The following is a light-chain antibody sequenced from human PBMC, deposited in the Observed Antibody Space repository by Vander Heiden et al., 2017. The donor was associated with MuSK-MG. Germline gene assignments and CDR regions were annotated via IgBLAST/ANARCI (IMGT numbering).Light chain of an antibody. J-gene: IGLJ2*01. CDR1: SSDGGDYNY. CDR3: ASVSVTTTVV. CDR2: DVS. V-gene: IGLV2-14*03. Sequence: QSALTQSASVSGSPGQSLTISCTGTSSDGGDYNYVSWYQQRPGKVPRLVIYDVSRRPSGVSNRFSGSKSGNTASLTISGLQADDEADYYCASVSVTTTVVFGGGTKVTVL.